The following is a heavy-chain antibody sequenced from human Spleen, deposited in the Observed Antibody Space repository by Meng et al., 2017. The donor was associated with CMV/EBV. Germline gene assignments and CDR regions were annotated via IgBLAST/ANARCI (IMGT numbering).Heavy chain of an antibody. D-gene: IGHD3-10*01. V-gene: IGHV3-23*03. CDR2: IYSVGTST. CDR1: GFTFSGSV. CDR3: AKEATGSYYRRYYIDF. Sequence: GGSLRLSCAASGFTFSGSVMSWVRQAPGKGLEWVSVIYSVGTSTYYADSVKGRFTISRDNFKKTLYLQMNSLRVEDTAVYYCAKEATGSYYRRYYIDFWGQGTLVTVSS. J-gene: IGHJ4*02.